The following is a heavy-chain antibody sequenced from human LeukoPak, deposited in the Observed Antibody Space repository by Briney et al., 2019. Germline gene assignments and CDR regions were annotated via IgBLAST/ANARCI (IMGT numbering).Heavy chain of an antibody. CDR2: IYYSGTT. Sequence: SETLSLTCTISGGSISSYSWNWIRQSPGKGLEWIGYIYYSGTTNYNPSLKSRVTLSVDTSKNQFSLKLTSVTAADTAVYYCARDSSGYYHWFDPWGQGTLVTVPS. CDR3: ARDSSGYYHWFDP. CDR1: GGSISSYS. V-gene: IGHV4-59*01. D-gene: IGHD3-22*01. J-gene: IGHJ5*02.